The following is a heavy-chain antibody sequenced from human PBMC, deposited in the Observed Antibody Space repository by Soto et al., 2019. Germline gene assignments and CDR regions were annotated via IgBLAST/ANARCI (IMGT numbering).Heavy chain of an antibody. V-gene: IGHV3-11*01. CDR3: ARGSLSGLYWYFDL. CDR1: GFTFSDYY. Sequence: PGGSLRLSCAASGFTFSDYYMSWIRQAPGTGLEWVSYISGSGSTIYYADSVKGRFTISRDNAKNSLYLQMNSLRAEDTAVYYCARGSLSGLYWYFDLWGRGTLVTVSS. D-gene: IGHD5-12*01. J-gene: IGHJ2*01. CDR2: ISGSGSTI.